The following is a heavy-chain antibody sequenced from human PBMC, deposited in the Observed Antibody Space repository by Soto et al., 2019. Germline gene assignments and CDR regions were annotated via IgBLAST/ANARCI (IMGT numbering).Heavy chain of an antibody. CDR1: GVTVSRNY. V-gene: IGHV3-66*04. D-gene: IGHD5-18*01. J-gene: IGHJ4*02. CDR2: IYSGGST. CDR3: ARHGYNYGGGYFDY. Sequence: EVQLVESGGGLVQPGGSLRLSCAASGVTVSRNYMSWVRQAPGKGLEWVSVIYSGGSTYYADSVKGRFTISRDNSKHTLYLQMNSLRAEDTAVYYCARHGYNYGGGYFDYWGQGTLVTVSS.